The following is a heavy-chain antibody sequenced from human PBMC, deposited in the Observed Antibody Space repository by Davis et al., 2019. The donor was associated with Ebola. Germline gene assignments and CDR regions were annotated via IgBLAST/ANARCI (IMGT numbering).Heavy chain of an antibody. D-gene: IGHD4-17*01. CDR1: GYSFTRYW. J-gene: IGHJ4*02. Sequence: GESLKISCTGSGYSFTRYWIGWVRQIPGKGLEWMGIIYPGDSDTRYSPSFQGQVTISADRSISTAYLQWSSLKASDTAMYYCARQTTVTTDFDYWGQGTLVTVSS. CDR3: ARQTTVTTDFDY. V-gene: IGHV5-51*01. CDR2: IYPGDSDT.